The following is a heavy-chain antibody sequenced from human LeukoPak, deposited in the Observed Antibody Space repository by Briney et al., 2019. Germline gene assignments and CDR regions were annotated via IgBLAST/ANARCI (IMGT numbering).Heavy chain of an antibody. CDR2: ISWNSGSI. V-gene: IGHV3-9*01. Sequence: SGGSLRLSCAASGFTFDDYAMHWVRQAPGKGLEWVSGISWNSGSIGYADSVKGRFTISRDNAKNSLYLQMNSLRAEDTALYYCAKDISGSGSHWGQGTLVTVSS. J-gene: IGHJ1*01. D-gene: IGHD6-19*01. CDR1: GFTFDDYA. CDR3: AKDISGSGSH.